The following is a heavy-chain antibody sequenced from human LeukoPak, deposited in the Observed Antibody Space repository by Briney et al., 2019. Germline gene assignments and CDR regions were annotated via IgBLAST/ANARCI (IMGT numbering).Heavy chain of an antibody. CDR1: GGTFSSYA. CDR3: ARELTTRSFAY. J-gene: IGHJ4*02. D-gene: IGHD4-17*01. V-gene: IGHV1-69*04. Sequence: GASVKVSCKASGGTFSSYAISWVRQAPGQGLEWMGRIIPILGIANYAQKFQGRVTITADKSTSTAYMELSSLRSEDTAVYYCARELTTRSFAYWGQGTLVTVSS. CDR2: IIPILGIA.